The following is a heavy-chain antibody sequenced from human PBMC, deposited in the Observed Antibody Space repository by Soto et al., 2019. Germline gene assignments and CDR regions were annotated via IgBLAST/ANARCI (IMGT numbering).Heavy chain of an antibody. D-gene: IGHD3-22*01. CDR2: ISGSGGST. CDR3: AKDLEITMIVVVHTGNWFDP. V-gene: IGHV3-23*01. CDR1: GFTFSSYA. J-gene: IGHJ5*02. Sequence: GGSLRLSCAASGFTFSSYAMSWVRQAPGKGLEWVSAISGSGGSTYYADSVKGRFTISRDNSKNTLYLQMNSLRAEDTAVYYCAKDLEITMIVVVHTGNWFDPWGQGTLVTVSS.